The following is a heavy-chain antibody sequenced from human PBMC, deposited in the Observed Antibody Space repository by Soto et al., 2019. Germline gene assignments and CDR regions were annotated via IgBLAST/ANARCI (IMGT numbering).Heavy chain of an antibody. CDR3: ARTTAVPNTLRSRYFFDY. V-gene: IGHV4-61*01. D-gene: IGHD4-17*01. CDR2: VYYSGNT. CDR1: GGSVSDKTYY. Sequence: SETLSLTCSVSGGSVSDKTYYWSWIRQPPGKRLEWIGYVYYSGNTNYNPSLKSRVTISVDLSKNRFSLRLISVTTADTALYYCARTTAVPNTLRSRYFFDYWGQGTLVTVSS. J-gene: IGHJ4*02.